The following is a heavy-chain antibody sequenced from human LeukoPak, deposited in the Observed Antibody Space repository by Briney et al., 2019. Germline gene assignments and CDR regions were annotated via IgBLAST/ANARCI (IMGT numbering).Heavy chain of an antibody. D-gene: IGHD5-12*01. CDR3: ARDGQWLRLRGVAFDI. Sequence: GESLKISCKGSGYSFTSYWIGWVRQMPGKGLEWMGIIYPGDSDTRYSPSFQGQVTISADKSISTAYLQWSSLKASDTAVYYCARDGQWLRLRGVAFDIWGQGTMVTVSS. CDR1: GYSFTSYW. CDR2: IYPGDSDT. V-gene: IGHV5-51*01. J-gene: IGHJ3*02.